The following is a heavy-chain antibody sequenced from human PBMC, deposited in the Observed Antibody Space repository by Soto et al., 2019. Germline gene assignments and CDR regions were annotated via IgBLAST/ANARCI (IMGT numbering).Heavy chain of an antibody. V-gene: IGHV1-69*13. Sequence: GASVKVSCKASGCSFSSFGFSWVRQAPGQGLEWMGGIIPVFGRPNYAQRFRGRLTITADESTNTVYLELIDLRSEDTAVYYCAREGSGYNLWGQGTQVTVSS. D-gene: IGHD5-12*01. CDR1: GCSFSSFG. CDR3: AREGSGYNL. J-gene: IGHJ1*01. CDR2: IIPVFGRP.